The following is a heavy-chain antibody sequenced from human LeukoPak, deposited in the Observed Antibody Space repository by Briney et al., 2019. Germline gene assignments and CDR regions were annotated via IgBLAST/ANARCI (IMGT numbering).Heavy chain of an antibody. D-gene: IGHD4-17*01. CDR3: AKGTVTRPEDYFDY. CDR1: GFTFSNYA. V-gene: IGHV3-30-3*01. J-gene: IGHJ4*02. Sequence: GGSLRLSCAASGFTFSNYAMHWVRQAPGKGLEWVAAISYDENNKFYADSVKGRFTISRDNSKNTLYLQMNSLRAEDTAVYYCAKGTVTRPEDYFDYWGQGTLVTVSS. CDR2: ISYDENNK.